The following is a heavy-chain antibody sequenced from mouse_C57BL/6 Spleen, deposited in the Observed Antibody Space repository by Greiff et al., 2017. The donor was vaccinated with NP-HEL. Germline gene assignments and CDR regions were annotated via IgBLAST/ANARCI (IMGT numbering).Heavy chain of an antibody. J-gene: IGHJ4*01. Sequence: VKLMESGPGLVAPSQSLSITCTVSGFSLTSYGVDWVRQSPGKGLEWLGVIWGVGSTNYNSALKSRLSISKDNSKSQVFLKMNSLQTDDTAMYYCASGSKGAMDYWGQGTSVTVSS. CDR2: IWGVGST. D-gene: IGHD1-3*01. CDR1: GFSLTSYG. CDR3: ASGSKGAMDY. V-gene: IGHV2-6*01.